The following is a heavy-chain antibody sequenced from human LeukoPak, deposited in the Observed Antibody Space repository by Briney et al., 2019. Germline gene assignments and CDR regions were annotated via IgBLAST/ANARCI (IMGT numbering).Heavy chain of an antibody. D-gene: IGHD3-10*01. CDR3: ARDQLYYGSGSYSNYYYYYYGMDV. J-gene: IGHJ6*02. Sequence: KPGGSLRLSCAASGFTFSDYYMSWIRQAPGKGLEWVSYISSSGSTIYYADSVKGRFTISRDNAKNSLYLQMNSLRAEDTAVYYCARDQLYYGSGSYSNYYYYYYGMDVWGQGTTVTVSS. CDR2: ISSSGSTI. CDR1: GFTFSDYY. V-gene: IGHV3-11*01.